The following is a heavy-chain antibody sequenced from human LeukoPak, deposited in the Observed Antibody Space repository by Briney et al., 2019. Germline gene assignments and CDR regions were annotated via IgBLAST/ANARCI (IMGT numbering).Heavy chain of an antibody. J-gene: IGHJ4*02. CDR3: ARRTDSSGYHLDY. CDR1: GFTFRGYS. Sequence: GGSLRLSCTAYGFTFRGYSMNWVRQAPGKGLEWVSSISRVSSYIYYADSVKGRFTISRDNAKNSLYLQMNSLRAEDAAVYYCARRTDSSGYHLDYWGQGTLVTVSS. D-gene: IGHD3-22*01. V-gene: IGHV3-21*01. CDR2: ISRVSSYI.